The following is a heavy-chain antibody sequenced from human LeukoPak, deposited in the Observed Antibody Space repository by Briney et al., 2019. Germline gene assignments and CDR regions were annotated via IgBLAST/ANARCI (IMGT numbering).Heavy chain of an antibody. Sequence: PGGSLRLSCAVSGFTFSSYAMNWVRQAPGKGLEWVSGISPGGPTYYADSVKGRFSISRDDSKNTFYLQMINLRAEDTAVYYCAKDGAWLRFDDWGQGILVTVSS. J-gene: IGHJ4*02. D-gene: IGHD5-12*01. CDR1: GFTFSSYA. V-gene: IGHV3-23*01. CDR3: AKDGAWLRFDD. CDR2: ISPGGPT.